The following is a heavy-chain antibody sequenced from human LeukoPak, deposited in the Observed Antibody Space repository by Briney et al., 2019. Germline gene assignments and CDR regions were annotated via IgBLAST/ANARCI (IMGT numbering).Heavy chain of an antibody. CDR1: GFTFSTYS. D-gene: IGHD3-22*01. CDR3: ARNYDRSDYGYNWFDP. Sequence: PGGSLRLSCAASGFTFSTYSMNWVRQAPGKGLEWVSSITGSSSFIYYADSVKGRFTISRDNAKNSLHLQMNSLRAEDTAVYYCARNYDRSDYGYNWFDPWGQGTLVTVSS. V-gene: IGHV3-21*01. J-gene: IGHJ5*02. CDR2: ITGSSSFI.